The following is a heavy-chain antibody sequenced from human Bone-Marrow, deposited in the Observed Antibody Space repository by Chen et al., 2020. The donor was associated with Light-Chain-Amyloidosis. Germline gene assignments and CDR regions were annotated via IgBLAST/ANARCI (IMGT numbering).Heavy chain of an antibody. V-gene: IGHV5-51*01. D-gene: IGHD5-12*01. CDR3: ARRRDGYNFDY. J-gene: IGHJ4*02. CDR2: IYPDDSDA. Sequence: EVQLEQSGPEVKKPGESLKISCKASGYTFPNYWLGWVRQMPGKGLEWMGVIYPDDSDARYSPSFEGQVTISADKSITTAYLQWRSLKASDTAMYYCARRRDGYNFDYWGQGTLVTVSS. CDR1: GYTFPNYW.